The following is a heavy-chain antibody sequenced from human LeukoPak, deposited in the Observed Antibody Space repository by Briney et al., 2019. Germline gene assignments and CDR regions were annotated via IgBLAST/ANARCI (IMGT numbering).Heavy chain of an antibody. CDR3: ASGDGYLQPY. CDR2: IHYDGKI. CDR1: GFSDSGKF. J-gene: IGHJ4*02. V-gene: IGHV3-53*01. Sequence: PGGSLRLSCAASGFSDSGKFMSWVRQAPGKGLEWVSIIHYDGKIRYAGSVGGRFTIYRDDSENTLFLQMNSLRVDDTAVYFCASGDGYLQPYWGQGTLVTVSS. D-gene: IGHD2-21*01.